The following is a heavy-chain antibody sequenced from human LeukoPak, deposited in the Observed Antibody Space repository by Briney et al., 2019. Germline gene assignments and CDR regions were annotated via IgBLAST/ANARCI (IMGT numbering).Heavy chain of an antibody. V-gene: IGHV1-2*02. CDR3: ARDRVGFVDTAMVEVPFFDY. D-gene: IGHD5-18*01. CDR1: GYTFTGYY. CDR2: INPNSGGT. Sequence: GASVKVSCKASGYTFTGYYMHWVRQAPGQGLEWMGWINPNSGGTNYAQKFQGRVTMTRDTSISTAYMELSRLRSDDTAVYYCARDRVGFVDTAMVEVPFFDYWGQGTLVTVSS. J-gene: IGHJ4*02.